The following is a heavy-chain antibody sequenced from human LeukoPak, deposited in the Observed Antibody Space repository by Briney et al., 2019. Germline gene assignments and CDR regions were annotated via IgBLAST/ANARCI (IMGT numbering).Heavy chain of an antibody. V-gene: IGHV3-23*01. CDR3: EILTVHFDY. CDR1: GFTFSSYA. D-gene: IGHD2/OR15-2a*01. Sequence: GGSLRLSCAASGFTFSSYAMSWVRQPPGKGLEWVSAISGSGGSTYYADSVKGRFNISRDNFKNTLYLQMNSLRAEDTAVYYCEILTVHFDYWGQGTLVTVSS. CDR2: ISGSGGST. J-gene: IGHJ4*02.